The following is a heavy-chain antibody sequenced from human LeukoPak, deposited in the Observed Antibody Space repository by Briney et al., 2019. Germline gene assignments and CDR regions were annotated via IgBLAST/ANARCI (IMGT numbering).Heavy chain of an antibody. J-gene: IGHJ6*02. D-gene: IGHD3-10*01. CDR3: ARGRLWFGGSLFYYYYYGMDV. V-gene: IGHV4-34*01. CDR2: INHGGST. CDR1: GGSFSGYY. Sequence: SETLSLTCAVYGGSFSGYYWSWIRQPPGKGLEWIGEINHGGSTNYNPSLKSRVTISVDTSKNQFSLKLSSVTAADTAVYYCARGRLWFGGSLFYYYYYGMDVWGQGTTVTVSS.